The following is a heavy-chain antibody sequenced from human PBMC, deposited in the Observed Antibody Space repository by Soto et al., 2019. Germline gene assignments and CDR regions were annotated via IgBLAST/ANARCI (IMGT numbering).Heavy chain of an antibody. Sequence: SETLSLTCTVSGGSISSYYWSWIRQPPGKGLEWIGYIYYSGSTNYNPSLKSRVTISVDTSKNQFSLKLSSVTAADTAVYYCARVGYYDFWSGYYGHFAYWGQGTLVTVSS. V-gene: IGHV4-59*01. CDR3: ARVGYYDFWSGYYGHFAY. CDR2: IYYSGST. J-gene: IGHJ4*02. D-gene: IGHD3-3*01. CDR1: GGSISSYY.